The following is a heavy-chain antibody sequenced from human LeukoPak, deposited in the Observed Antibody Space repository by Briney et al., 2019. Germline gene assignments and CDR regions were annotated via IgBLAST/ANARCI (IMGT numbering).Heavy chain of an antibody. D-gene: IGHD2-2*01. Sequence: GGSLRLSCAASGLTFSSYAMSWVRQAPGRGLEWGSAMSGSGGSTYYADSVKGRFTISRDNSKNKLYLQMNSLRAEDTAGYYCAKYAEPAAIRASLDYWGQGTLVTVSS. J-gene: IGHJ4*02. CDR3: AKYAEPAAIRASLDY. CDR1: GLTFSSYA. V-gene: IGHV3-23*01. CDR2: MSGSGGST.